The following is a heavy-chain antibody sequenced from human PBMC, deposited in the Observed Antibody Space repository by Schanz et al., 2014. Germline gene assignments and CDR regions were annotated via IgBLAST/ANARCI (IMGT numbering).Heavy chain of an antibody. V-gene: IGHV3-23*04. Sequence: DVQLAESGGGLVQPGGSLRLSCAASGFTLSSYALSWVRQSPGKGLEWVSAINTADTTYYADSVKGRFTISRDNARYSLYLEMNSLRAEDTAVYYCARGRARQLVHWFDPWGQGTLVTVSS. D-gene: IGHD6-13*01. J-gene: IGHJ5*02. CDR1: GFTLSSYA. CDR3: ARGRARQLVHWFDP. CDR2: INTADTT.